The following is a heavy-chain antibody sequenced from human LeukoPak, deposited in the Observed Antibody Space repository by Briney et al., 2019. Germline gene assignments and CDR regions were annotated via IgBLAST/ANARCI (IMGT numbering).Heavy chain of an antibody. Sequence: LSLTCAVYGGSFSGYYWSWIRQPPGKGLEWIGRIRSKTNNYATTYAASVTGRFTISRDNAKNSLYLQMNSLGPEDTAVYYCAREPYSGNYGNYHYYYMDVWGKGTTATISS. CDR3: AREPYSGNYGNYHYYYMDV. D-gene: IGHD1-26*01. CDR2: IRSKTNNYAT. J-gene: IGHJ6*03. CDR1: GGSFSGYY. V-gene: IGHV3-72*01.